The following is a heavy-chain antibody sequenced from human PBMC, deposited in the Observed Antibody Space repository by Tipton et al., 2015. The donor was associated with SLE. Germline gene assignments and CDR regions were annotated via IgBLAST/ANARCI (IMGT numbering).Heavy chain of an antibody. J-gene: IGHJ2*01. CDR3: ARSYYDSSGSYFDL. V-gene: IGHV4-34*01. Sequence: LRLSCAVYGGSFSGYYWSWIRQPPGKGLEWIGEINHSGSTNYNPSLKSRVTISVDTSKNQFSLKLSSVTAADTAVYYCARSYYDSSGSYFDLWGRGTLVTVSS. D-gene: IGHD3-22*01. CDR1: GGSFSGYY. CDR2: INHSGST.